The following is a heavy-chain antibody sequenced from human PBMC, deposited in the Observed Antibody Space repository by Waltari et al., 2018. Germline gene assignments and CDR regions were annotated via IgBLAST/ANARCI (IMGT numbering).Heavy chain of an antibody. D-gene: IGHD1-1*01. J-gene: IGHJ3*02. CDR1: GGSISSYY. V-gene: IGHV4-59*01. Sequence: QVQLQESGPGLVQPSETLSLTCAVSGGSISSYYWSWIRQPPGKGLEWIGYIYYSGSTNYNPSLKSRVTISVDTSKNQFSLKLSSVTAADTAVYYCARAVWNDLPAFDIWGQGTMVTVSS. CDR2: IYYSGST. CDR3: ARAVWNDLPAFDI.